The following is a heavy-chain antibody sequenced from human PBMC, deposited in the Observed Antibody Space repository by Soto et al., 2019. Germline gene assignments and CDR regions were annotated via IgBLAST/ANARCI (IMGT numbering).Heavy chain of an antibody. CDR2: ISYDGTNK. CDR3: AKDLQSYGDYDYYCYGMDV. J-gene: IGHJ6*02. V-gene: IGHV3-30*18. Sequence: QVQLVESGGGEVQPGRSLKISCVASGFTFSTYGMHWVRQTPGKGLEWVAVISYDGTNKFYSDSVKGRFTISRDNFKNTLTLQMNSLRADDTAVYSCAKDLQSYGDYDYYCYGMDVWGLGTRVTVSS. CDR1: GFTFSTYG. D-gene: IGHD4-17*01.